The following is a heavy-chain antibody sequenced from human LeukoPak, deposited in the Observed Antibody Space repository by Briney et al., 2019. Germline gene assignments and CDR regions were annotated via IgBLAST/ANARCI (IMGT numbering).Heavy chain of an antibody. CDR3: ARDLNWETY. J-gene: IGHJ4*02. CDR2: IKTDGSLT. V-gene: IGHV3-7*01. Sequence: PGGSLRLSCVASGFTFSSYWMTWVRQAPGKGLEWVANIKTDGSLTYYVDSVKGRFTISRGNAKNSLYLQMNSLRAEDTAVYYCARDLNWETYWGQGTLVSVSS. CDR1: GFTFSSYW. D-gene: IGHD7-27*01.